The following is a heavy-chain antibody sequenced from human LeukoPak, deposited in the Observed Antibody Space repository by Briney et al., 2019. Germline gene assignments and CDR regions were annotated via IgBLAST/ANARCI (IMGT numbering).Heavy chain of an antibody. Sequence: GGSLRLSCAGSGFTFSSYWMHWVRQVPGEGLGWVSRINSDGGATSYAGSVRGRFTISRDNAKNTLHLQMSSLRPEDTAVYYCARGSGSTVMDYWGQGTLVTVSS. CDR1: GFTFSSYW. CDR3: ARGSGSTVMDY. D-gene: IGHD5-18*01. J-gene: IGHJ4*02. V-gene: IGHV3-74*01. CDR2: INSDGGAT.